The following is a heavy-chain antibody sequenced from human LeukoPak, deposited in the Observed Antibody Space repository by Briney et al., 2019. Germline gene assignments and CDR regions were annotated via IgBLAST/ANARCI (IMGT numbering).Heavy chain of an antibody. D-gene: IGHD3-22*01. CDR2: IYHSGST. Sequence: PSQTLSLTCAVSGGSISSGGYSWSWIRQPPGKGLEWIGYIYHSGSTYYNSSLKSRVTISVDRSKNQFSLKLSSVTAADTAVYYCARGSNYDSSGYTYWGQGALVTVSS. V-gene: IGHV4-30-2*01. CDR3: ARGSNYDSSGYTY. J-gene: IGHJ4*02. CDR1: GGSISSGGYS.